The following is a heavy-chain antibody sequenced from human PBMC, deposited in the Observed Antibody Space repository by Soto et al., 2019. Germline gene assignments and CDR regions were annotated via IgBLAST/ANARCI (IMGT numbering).Heavy chain of an antibody. CDR3: ARWGYGDDAFDI. Sequence: VKVSCKASGYIFTGYYIHWVRQAPGQGLEWMGRINVRSGGPNYSQKFQGRVTMTRDTSITTAYMELTGLRSDDMAVYYCARWGYGDDAFDIWGQGTMVPV. CDR2: INVRSGGP. CDR1: GYIFTGYY. V-gene: IGHV1-2*02. J-gene: IGHJ3*02. D-gene: IGHD4-17*01.